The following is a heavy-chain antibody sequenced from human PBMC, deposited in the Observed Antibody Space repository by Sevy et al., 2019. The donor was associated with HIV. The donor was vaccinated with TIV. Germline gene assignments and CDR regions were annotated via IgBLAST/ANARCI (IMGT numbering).Heavy chain of an antibody. Sequence: GGSLRLSCAASGLTFSSYGMHWVRQAPGKGLEWVAVIWYDGSNKYYADSVKGRFTISRDNSKNTLYLQMNSLRAEDTAVYYCARDNRVGAPNYYYYGMDVWGQGTTVTVSS. V-gene: IGHV3-33*01. CDR3: ARDNRVGAPNYYYYGMDV. J-gene: IGHJ6*02. CDR1: GLTFSSYG. CDR2: IWYDGSNK. D-gene: IGHD1-26*01.